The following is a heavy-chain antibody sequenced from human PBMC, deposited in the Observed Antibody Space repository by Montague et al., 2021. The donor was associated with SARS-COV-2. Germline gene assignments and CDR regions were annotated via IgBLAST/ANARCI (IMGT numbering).Heavy chain of an antibody. D-gene: IGHD3-9*01. CDR2: INGDSGST. Sequence: SLRLSCAASGFTFSNYPMTWVRQAPGKVLEWVSSINGDSGSTYYADSVKGRFTISRDNAKNTLYLQMNSLRAEDTAVYYCAKVLVGSYDILTGYSPNDYWGQGTLVTVST. CDR1: GFTFSNYP. CDR3: AKVLVGSYDILTGYSPNDY. V-gene: IGHV3-23*01. J-gene: IGHJ4*02.